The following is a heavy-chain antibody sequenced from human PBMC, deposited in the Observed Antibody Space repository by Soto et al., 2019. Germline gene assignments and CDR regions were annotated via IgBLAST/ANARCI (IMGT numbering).Heavy chain of an antibody. D-gene: IGHD3-22*01. Sequence: EVQLLESGGGLVQPGGSLRLSCAASGFTFSSYAMCWVRQAPGKGLEWVSSISVSGDRTYYADSVKGRFTISRDNSRNTLHLKMKSLRAEDTAVYYGAKDGDSIPRSKPLAYWGQGTLVTVSS. CDR1: GFTFSSYA. CDR2: ISVSGDRT. J-gene: IGHJ4*02. V-gene: IGHV3-23*01. CDR3: AKDGDSIPRSKPLAY.